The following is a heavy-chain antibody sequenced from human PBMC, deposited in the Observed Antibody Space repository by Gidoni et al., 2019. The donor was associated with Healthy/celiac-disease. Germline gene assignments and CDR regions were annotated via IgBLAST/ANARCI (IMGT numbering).Heavy chain of an antibody. CDR1: GDSVSSNSAA. Sequence: QVQLQQSGPGLVKHSQTLSLTCAISGDSVSSNSAAWNWIRQSPSRGLEWLGRTYYRSKWYNDYAVSVKSRITINPDTAKNQFSLQLNSVTPEDTAVYYCARERPTSGSHIGAGASIDYWGQGTLVTVSS. CDR3: ARERPTSGSHIGAGASIDY. J-gene: IGHJ4*02. V-gene: IGHV6-1*01. D-gene: IGHD1-26*01. CDR2: TYYRSKWYN.